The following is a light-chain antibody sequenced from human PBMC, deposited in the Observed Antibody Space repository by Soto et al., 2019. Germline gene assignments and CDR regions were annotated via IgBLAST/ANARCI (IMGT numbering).Light chain of an antibody. CDR1: QGISSW. Sequence: DIQMTQSPSSVSASVGDRVTITCRASQGISSWLAWYLQKPGKAPNLLIHTASSLQRAVPSRFSCSGSMTDFTLTISSLQSEDFATYFAQQANSFHLPFGGATKLEFK. J-gene: IGKJ4*01. V-gene: IGKV1-12*01. CDR2: TAS. CDR3: QQANSFHLP.